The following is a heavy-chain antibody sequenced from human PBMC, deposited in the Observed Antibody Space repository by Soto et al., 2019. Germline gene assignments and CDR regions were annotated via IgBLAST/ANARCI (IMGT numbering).Heavy chain of an antibody. J-gene: IGHJ4*02. CDR1: SYSISSGFY. CDR3: AVDFSNSYYFDS. Sequence: TLSLTCDVSSYSISSGFYWGWIRQSPGKGLQWIANIHHSGSTHYNPSLKSRVTISVDTSKNQFSLKLTSVTAADTAVYYCAVDFSNSYYFDSWGQGTLVTVSS. V-gene: IGHV4-38-2*01. CDR2: IHHSGST. D-gene: IGHD3-9*01.